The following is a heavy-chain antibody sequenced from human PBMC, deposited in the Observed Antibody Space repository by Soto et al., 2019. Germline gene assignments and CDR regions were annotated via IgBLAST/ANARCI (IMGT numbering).Heavy chain of an antibody. V-gene: IGHV4-61*01. CDR2: IYYSGST. Sequence: VQLQESGPGLVKPSETLSLTCTVSGGSVSSGSYYWSWIRQPPGKGLEWIGYIYYSGSTNYNPSLKSRVTISVDTSKNQFSLKLNSVTAADTAVYYCASYSSGWYDVSYWGQGTLVTVSS. D-gene: IGHD6-19*01. CDR3: ASYSSGWYDVSY. CDR1: GGSVSSGSYY. J-gene: IGHJ4*02.